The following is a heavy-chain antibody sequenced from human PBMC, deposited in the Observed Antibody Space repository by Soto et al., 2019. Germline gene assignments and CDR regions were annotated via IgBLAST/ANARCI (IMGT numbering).Heavy chain of an antibody. J-gene: IGHJ4*02. CDR2: IHYSGST. CDR1: GGSISSGDYY. V-gene: IGHV4-30-4*01. D-gene: IGHD1-1*01. CDR3: ARASSVQLTRHQPY. Sequence: QVQLQESGPGLVKPSQTLSLTCTVSGGSISSGDYYWSWIRQPPGKGLEWIGYIHYSGSTDYNPSLQTRVTISVHTSKNQFPLKLSSVTAADTAVYYCARASSVQLTRHQPYWGQLTLVTVSS.